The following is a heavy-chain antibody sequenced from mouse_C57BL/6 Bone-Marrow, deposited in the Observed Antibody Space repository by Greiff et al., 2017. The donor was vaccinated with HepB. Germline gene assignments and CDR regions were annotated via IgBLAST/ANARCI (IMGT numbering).Heavy chain of an antibody. D-gene: IGHD1-1*01. V-gene: IGHV1-55*01. Sequence: QVQLQQPGAELVKPGASVKMSCKASGYTFTSYWITWVKQRPGQGLEWIGDIYPGSGSTNYNEKFKSKATLTVDTSSSTAYMQLSSLTSEDSAVYDCASGSSYPYYFDYWGQGTTLTVSS. CDR1: GYTFTSYW. CDR2: IYPGSGST. CDR3: ASGSSYPYYFDY. J-gene: IGHJ2*01.